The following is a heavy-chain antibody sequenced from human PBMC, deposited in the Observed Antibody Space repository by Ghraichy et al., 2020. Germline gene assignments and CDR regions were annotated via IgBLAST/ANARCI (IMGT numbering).Heavy chain of an antibody. CDR3: ARQRNWFDP. Sequence: SQTLSLTCTVSGGSISSYYWSWIRQPPGKGLEWIGYIYTSGSTNYNPSLKSRVTISVDTSKNQFSLKLSSVTAADTAVYYCARQRNWFDPWGQGTLVTVSS. J-gene: IGHJ5*02. V-gene: IGHV4-4*08. CDR2: IYTSGST. CDR1: GGSISSYY.